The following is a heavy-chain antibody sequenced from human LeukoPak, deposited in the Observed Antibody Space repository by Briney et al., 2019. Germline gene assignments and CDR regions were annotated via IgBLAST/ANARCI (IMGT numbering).Heavy chain of an antibody. CDR3: AKDLSRVTMIVVAMYYFDY. CDR2: ISGSGGST. CDR1: GFTFSSYA. J-gene: IGHJ4*02. V-gene: IGHV3-23*01. D-gene: IGHD3-22*01. Sequence: GSLRLSCAASGFTFSSYAMSWVRQAPGKGLEWVSAISGSGGSTYYADSVKGRFTISRDNSKNTLYLQMNSLRAEDTAVYYCAKDLSRVTMIVVAMYYFDYWGRGTLVTVSS.